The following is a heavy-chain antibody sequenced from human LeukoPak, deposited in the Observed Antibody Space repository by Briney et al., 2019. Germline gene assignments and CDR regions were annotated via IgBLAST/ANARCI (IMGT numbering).Heavy chain of an antibody. CDR2: ISYDGSNK. CDR3: ARAHSSSSDFDY. J-gene: IGHJ4*02. D-gene: IGHD6-6*01. CDR1: GFTFSSYA. V-gene: IGHV3-30-3*01. Sequence: GGSLRLSCAASGFTFSSYAMHWVRQAPGKGLEWVAVISYDGSNKYYADSVKGRFTISRDNSKNTLYLQMNSLRAEDTAVYYCARAHSSSSDFDYWGQGTLVTVSS.